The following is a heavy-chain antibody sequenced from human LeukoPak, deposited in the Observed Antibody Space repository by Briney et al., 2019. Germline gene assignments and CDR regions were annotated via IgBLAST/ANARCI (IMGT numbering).Heavy chain of an antibody. CDR3: ARARSITYYDFWSGPNWFDP. J-gene: IGHJ5*02. CDR2: ISSSGTTI. V-gene: IGHV3-11*04. D-gene: IGHD3-3*01. Sequence: PGGSLRLSCAASGFTFSDYYMSWIRQAPGKGLEWVSFISSSGTTIYYADSVKGRFTISRDNSKNTLYLQMNSLRAEDTAVYYCARARSITYYDFWSGPNWFDPWGQGTLVTVSS. CDR1: GFTFSDYY.